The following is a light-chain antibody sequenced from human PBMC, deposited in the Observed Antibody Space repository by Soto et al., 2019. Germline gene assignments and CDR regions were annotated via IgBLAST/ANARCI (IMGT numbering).Light chain of an antibody. J-gene: IGLJ1*01. CDR3: SSYTSSSTYV. CDR1: SSDFGSYYF. Sequence: QSVLTQPPSASGSPGQSVTISCTGTSSDFGSYYFFSWYQQPPGTAPKLMIYDVSNRPSGVLDRFSGSKSGNTASLTFSGLQADDEADYYCSSYTSSSTYVFGTGTKVTVL. V-gene: IGLV2-18*02. CDR2: DVS.